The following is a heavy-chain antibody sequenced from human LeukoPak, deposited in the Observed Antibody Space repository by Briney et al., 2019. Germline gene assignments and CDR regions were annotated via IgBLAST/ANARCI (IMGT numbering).Heavy chain of an antibody. V-gene: IGHV4-39*07. CDR2: INHSGST. J-gene: IGHJ5*02. D-gene: IGHD3-10*01. CDR1: GGSINSNNYC. Sequence: SETLSLTCTLSGGSINSNNYCWGWIRQPPGKGLEWIGEINHSGSTNYNPSLKSRVTISVDTSKHQFSLKLSSVTAADTAVYYCARVAGYYGSGSYSLNWFDPWGQGTLVTVSS. CDR3: ARVAGYYGSGSYSLNWFDP.